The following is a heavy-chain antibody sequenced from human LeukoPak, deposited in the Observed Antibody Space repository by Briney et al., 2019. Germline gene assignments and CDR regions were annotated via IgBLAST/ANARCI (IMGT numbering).Heavy chain of an antibody. J-gene: IGHJ4*02. CDR1: GFPFSSYW. V-gene: IGHV3-23*01. D-gene: IGHD4-23*01. CDR3: AKDLRPGANSYDFDY. Sequence: PGGSLRLSCVASGFPFSSYWMTWVRQAPGKGLEWVSFITGSGTTTHYADSVKDRFTISRDNSKNTLYLQMYSLRAEDTAIYYCAKDLRPGANSYDFDYWGQGTLVTVSS. CDR2: ITGSGTTT.